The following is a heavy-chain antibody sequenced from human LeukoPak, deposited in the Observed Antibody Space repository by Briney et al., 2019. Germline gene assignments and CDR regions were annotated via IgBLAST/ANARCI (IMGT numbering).Heavy chain of an antibody. Sequence: PSETLSLTCAVSGGSISSSNWWSWVRQPPGKGLEWIGEIYHSGSTNYNPSLKSRVTISVDKSKNQFSLKLSSVTAADTAVYYRAITAQYCSSTSCSDYWGQGTLVTVSS. CDR3: AITAQYCSSTSCSDY. CDR2: IYHSGST. D-gene: IGHD2-2*01. CDR1: GGSISSSNW. J-gene: IGHJ4*02. V-gene: IGHV4-4*02.